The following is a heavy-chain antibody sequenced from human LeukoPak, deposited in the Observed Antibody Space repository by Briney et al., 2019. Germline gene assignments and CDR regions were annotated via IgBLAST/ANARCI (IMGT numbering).Heavy chain of an antibody. D-gene: IGHD3-16*01. CDR2: ISIDGNYI. V-gene: IGHV3-21*01. Sequence: GGSLRLSCAASGFIFNVYVMNWVRQAPGKGLEWVASISIDGNYIFYSDSVKGRFTISRDNAKNSLYLQMNSLGADDTAIYYCARGGGDFWGQGTPVTVSS. J-gene: IGHJ4*02. CDR3: ARGGGDF. CDR1: GFIFNVYV.